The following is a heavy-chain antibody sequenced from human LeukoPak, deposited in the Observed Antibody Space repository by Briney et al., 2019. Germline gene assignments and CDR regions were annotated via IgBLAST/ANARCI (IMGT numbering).Heavy chain of an antibody. CDR1: GFTFSSYA. CDR2: ISGSGGST. J-gene: IGHJ4*02. V-gene: IGHV3-23*01. Sequence: PGGSLRLSRAASGFTFSSYAMSWVRQAPGKGLEWVSAISGSGGSTYYADSVKGRFTISRDNSKNTLYLQMNSLRAEDTAVYYCATGPEMASILYWGQGTLVTVSS. D-gene: IGHD5-24*01. CDR3: ATGPEMASILY.